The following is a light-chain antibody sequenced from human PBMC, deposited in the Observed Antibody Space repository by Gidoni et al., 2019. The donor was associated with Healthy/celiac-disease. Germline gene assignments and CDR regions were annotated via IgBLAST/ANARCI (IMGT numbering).Light chain of an antibody. CDR3: QQYYSTPLT. CDR2: WAS. Sequence: DIVMTPSPDSLAVSLGERATINCKSSQSVLYSSNNKNYLAWYQQKPGQPPKLLIYWASTRESGVPDRLSGSGSGTDFTLTISSLQAEDVAVYYCQQYYSTPLTFGQGTKVEIK. CDR1: QSVLYSSNNKNY. J-gene: IGKJ1*01. V-gene: IGKV4-1*01.